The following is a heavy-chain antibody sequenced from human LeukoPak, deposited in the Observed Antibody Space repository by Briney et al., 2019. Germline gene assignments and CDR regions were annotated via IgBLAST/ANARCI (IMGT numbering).Heavy chain of an antibody. V-gene: IGHV1-69*13. CDR1: GYTFTSYA. Sequence: ASVKVSCKASGYTFTSYAMNWVRQAPGQGLEWMGGIIPIFGTANYAQKFQGRVTITADESTSTAYMELSSLRSEDTAVYYCARVWNRALGNWGQGTLVTVSS. D-gene: IGHD1-1*01. CDR2: IIPIFGTA. J-gene: IGHJ4*02. CDR3: ARVWNRALGN.